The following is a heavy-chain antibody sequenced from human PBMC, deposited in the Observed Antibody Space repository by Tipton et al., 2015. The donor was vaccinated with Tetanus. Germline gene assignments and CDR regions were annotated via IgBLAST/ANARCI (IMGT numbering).Heavy chain of an antibody. CDR1: GGSISSYF. CDR3: ATMTPVDWYFDV. J-gene: IGHJ2*01. CDR2: IYYSGST. D-gene: IGHD4-23*01. V-gene: IGHV4-59*01. Sequence: TLSLTCSVSGGSISSYFWSWIRHSPGQGLEWIGLIYYSGSTSYNPSLKSRVTISVDTSKNQLSLKLTSVTAADTAVYYCATMTPVDWYFDVWGRGTLVTVSS.